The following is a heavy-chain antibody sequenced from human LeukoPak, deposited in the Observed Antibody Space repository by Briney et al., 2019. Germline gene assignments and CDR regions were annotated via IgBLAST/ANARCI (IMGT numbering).Heavy chain of an antibody. Sequence: ASVKVSCKASGYTFTSYGISWVRQAPGQGLEWMGWISAYNGNTNHAQKLQGRVTMTTDTSTSTAYMELRSLRSDDTAVYYCCSRISGDYGDYIEYWGQGTLVTVSS. D-gene: IGHD4-17*01. J-gene: IGHJ4*02. V-gene: IGHV1-18*01. CDR2: ISAYNGNT. CDR3: CSRISGDYGDYIEY. CDR1: GYTFTSYG.